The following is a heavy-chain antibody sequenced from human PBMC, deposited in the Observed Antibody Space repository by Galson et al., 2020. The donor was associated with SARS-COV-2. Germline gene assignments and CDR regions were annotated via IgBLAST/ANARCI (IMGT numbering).Heavy chain of an antibody. CDR3: ARGIRFVVPHIVVVVAVPYYSFGMDV. D-gene: IGHD2-15*01. CDR1: GGSFSDYY. V-gene: IGHV4-34*01. J-gene: IGHJ6*02. Sequence: SETLSLTCAVYGGSFSDYYWTWIRQSPGKGREWIGEINQSGNTNYNPSLKSRVTISVDTSKNQFSLKMSSMTAADTAVYYCARGIRFVVPHIVVVVAVPYYSFGMDVWGQGTTVTVSS. CDR2: INQSGNT.